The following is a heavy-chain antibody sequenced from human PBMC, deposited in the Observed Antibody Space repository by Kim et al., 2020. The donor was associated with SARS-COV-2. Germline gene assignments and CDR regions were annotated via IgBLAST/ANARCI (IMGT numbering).Heavy chain of an antibody. J-gene: IGHJ4*02. Sequence: GGSLRLSCAASGFTFSSYAMSWVRQAPGKGLEWVSAISGSGGSTYYADSVKGRFTISRDNSKNTLYLQMNSLRAEDTAVYYCAKDRSPGYSYGYSVYYWGQETLVTVSS. CDR3: AKDRSPGYSYGYSVYY. V-gene: IGHV3-23*01. CDR2: ISGSGGST. D-gene: IGHD5-18*01. CDR1: GFTFSSYA.